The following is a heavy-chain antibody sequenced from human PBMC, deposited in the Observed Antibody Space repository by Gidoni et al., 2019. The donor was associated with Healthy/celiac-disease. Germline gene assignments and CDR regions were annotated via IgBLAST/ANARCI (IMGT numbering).Heavy chain of an antibody. V-gene: IGHV1-2*02. CDR2: INPNSGGT. Sequence: QVQLVQSGAEVKKPGASVKVSCKASGYTFTGYYMHWLRQAPGQGLEWMGWINPNSGGTNYAQKLQGRVTMTRDTSISKAYMELSRLRSDDTAVYYCARDSSPPAQFDYWGQGTLVTVSS. D-gene: IGHD2-2*01. CDR1: GYTFTGYY. J-gene: IGHJ4*02. CDR3: ARDSSPPAQFDY.